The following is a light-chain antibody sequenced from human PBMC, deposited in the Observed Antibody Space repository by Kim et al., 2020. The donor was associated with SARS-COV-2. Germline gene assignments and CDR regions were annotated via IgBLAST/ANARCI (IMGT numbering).Light chain of an antibody. V-gene: IGKV1-12*01. Sequence: DIQMTQSPSSVSASVGDRVTITCRASQGISSCLAWYQQKPGKVPKLLIYAASSLQSGVPSRFSGSKSGTEFTLTISSLQPEDFATYYCRQVNSFPITFGQGTRLEIK. CDR1: QGISSC. CDR3: RQVNSFPIT. CDR2: AAS. J-gene: IGKJ5*01.